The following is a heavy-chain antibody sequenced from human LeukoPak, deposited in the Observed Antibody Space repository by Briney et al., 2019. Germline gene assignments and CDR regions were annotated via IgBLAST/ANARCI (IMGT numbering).Heavy chain of an antibody. J-gene: IGHJ4*02. Sequence: SETLSLTCTVSGGSISSSSYYWGWIRQPPGKGLEWIGEISQSGSTNYNPSLKSRVNISLDTSENQFSLKLSSVTAADTAVYYCARGLSARKYYYDSSGRVLQNWGQGTLVTVSS. CDR1: GGSISSSSYY. CDR2: ISQSGST. CDR3: ARGLSARKYYYDSSGRVLQN. V-gene: IGHV4-39*07. D-gene: IGHD3-22*01.